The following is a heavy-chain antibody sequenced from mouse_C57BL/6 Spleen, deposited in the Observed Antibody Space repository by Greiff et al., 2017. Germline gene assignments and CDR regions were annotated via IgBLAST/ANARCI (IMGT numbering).Heavy chain of an antibody. J-gene: IGHJ4*01. D-gene: IGHD1-1*01. V-gene: IGHV1-64*01. CDR3: ARGAGSSYYYAMDY. CDR2: IHPNSGST. CDR1: GYTFTSYW. Sequence: VQLQPPGAELVKPGASVKLSCKASGYTFTSYWMHWVKQRPGQGLEWIGMIHPNSGSTNYNEKFKSKATLTVDKSSSTAYMQLSSLTSEDSAVYYCARGAGSSYYYAMDYWGQGTSVTVSS.